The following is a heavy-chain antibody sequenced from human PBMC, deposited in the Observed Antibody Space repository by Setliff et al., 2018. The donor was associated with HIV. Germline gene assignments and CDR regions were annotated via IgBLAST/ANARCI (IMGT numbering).Heavy chain of an antibody. CDR2: FDPEDGET. Sequence: ASVKVSCKVSGYTLTELSMHWVRQAPGKGLEWMGGFDPEDGETIYAQEFQGRVTMTEDTSTDTAYMELSSLRSEDTAVYYCATPGWVAAPREYFQHWGQGTLVTVSS. V-gene: IGHV1-24*01. J-gene: IGHJ1*01. D-gene: IGHD2-15*01. CDR3: ATPGWVAAPREYFQH. CDR1: GYTLTELS.